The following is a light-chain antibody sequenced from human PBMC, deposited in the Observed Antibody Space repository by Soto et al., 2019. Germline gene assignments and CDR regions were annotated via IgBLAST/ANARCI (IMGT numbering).Light chain of an antibody. CDR2: SNN. V-gene: IGLV1-44*01. J-gene: IGLJ2*01. CDR1: SSNIGSNT. CDR3: AAWDDSLNGGGV. Sequence: QSVLTQPPSASGTPGQRVTISCSGSSSNIGSNTVNWYQQLPGTAPKLLIYSNNQRPSGFPDRFSGSKSGTSASLAISGLQSEDEADYYCAAWDDSLNGGGVFGGGTKFTVL.